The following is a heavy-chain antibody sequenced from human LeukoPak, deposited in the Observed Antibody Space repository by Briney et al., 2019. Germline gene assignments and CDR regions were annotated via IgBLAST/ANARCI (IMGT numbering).Heavy chain of an antibody. CDR3: ARHFPDYGGNPYYFDY. D-gene: IGHD4-23*01. V-gene: IGHV4-39*01. J-gene: IGHJ4*02. CDR1: GVSISSSSYY. Sequence: KASETLSLTCTVSGVSISSSSYYWGWIRQPPGKGLEWIGSIYYSGSTYYNPSLKSRVTISVDTSKNQFSLKLSSVTAADTAVYYCARHFPDYGGNPYYFDYWGQGTLVTVSS. CDR2: IYYSGST.